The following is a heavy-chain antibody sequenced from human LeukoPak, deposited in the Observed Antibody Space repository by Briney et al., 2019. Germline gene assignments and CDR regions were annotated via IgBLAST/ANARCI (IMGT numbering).Heavy chain of an antibody. CDR3: ARNNTLMMYPRGGEDKGFDY. CDR1: GGSTSSGSYY. D-gene: IGHD2-8*01. CDR2: IYYSGST. J-gene: IGHJ4*02. V-gene: IGHV4-39*01. Sequence: SETLSLTCTVSGGSTSSGSYYWGWIRQPPGKGLEWIASIYYSGSTHYNPSLKSRVTISVDTSKNEFSLKLSSVTAADTAVYYCARNNTLMMYPRGGEDKGFDYWGQGTLVTVSS.